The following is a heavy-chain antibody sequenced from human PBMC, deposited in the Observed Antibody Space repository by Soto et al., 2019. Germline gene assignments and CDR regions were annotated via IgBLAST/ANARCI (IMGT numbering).Heavy chain of an antibody. CDR2: ISYDGSNK. Sequence: QVQLVESGGGVVQPGRSLRLSCAASGFTFSSYAMHWVRQAPGKGLEWVAVISYDGSNKNYADSVKGRFTISRDNSKNTLYLQMTSLRAEDTAVYYCARAAGYKGDFEYWGQGTLVTVSS. CDR3: ARAAGYKGDFEY. CDR1: GFTFSSYA. D-gene: IGHD3-9*01. V-gene: IGHV3-30-3*01. J-gene: IGHJ4*02.